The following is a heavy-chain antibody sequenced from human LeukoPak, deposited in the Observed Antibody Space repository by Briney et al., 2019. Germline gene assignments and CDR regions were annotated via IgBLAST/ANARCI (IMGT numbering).Heavy chain of an antibody. CDR1: GGSFSGYY. Sequence: SETLSLTCAVYGGSFSGYYWSWIRQPPGKGLEWIGYIYYSGSTNYNPSLKSRVTISVDTSKNQFSLKLSSVTAADTAVYYCARLSRGLTGYYQTIDYWGQGTLVTVSS. CDR2: IYYSGST. D-gene: IGHD3-9*01. J-gene: IGHJ4*02. V-gene: IGHV4-59*08. CDR3: ARLSRGLTGYYQTIDY.